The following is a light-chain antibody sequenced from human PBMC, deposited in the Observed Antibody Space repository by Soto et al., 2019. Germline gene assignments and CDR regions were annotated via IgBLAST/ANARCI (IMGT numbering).Light chain of an antibody. CDR3: QQYGSSPWT. J-gene: IGKJ1*01. CDR2: GAS. V-gene: IGKV3-20*01. CDR1: QSVSNNY. Sequence: EIVLTQSPGTLSLSPGERATLSCRASQSVSNNYLAWYQQKPGQAPRLLIYGASSRATGIPDRVSGSGSGTDFTLTISRLEPEDFAVYYCQQYGSSPWTFGQGTKVDI.